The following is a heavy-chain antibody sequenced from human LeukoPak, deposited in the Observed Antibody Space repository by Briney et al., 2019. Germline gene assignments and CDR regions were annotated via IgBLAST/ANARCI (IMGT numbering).Heavy chain of an antibody. CDR3: ANSNNGDLWSDS. CDR1: GFRFSSYG. CDR2: KSYDGTYE. Sequence: PGGSLRLSCAASGFRFSSYGMHWVRQAPGKGPEWVAFKSYDGTYEHYLDSVRGRFTVSRDNSKNTLYLQMHNLRPEDTAVYHCANSNNGDLWSDSWGQGTLVTVSS. D-gene: IGHD3-3*01. V-gene: IGHV3-30*02. J-gene: IGHJ4*02.